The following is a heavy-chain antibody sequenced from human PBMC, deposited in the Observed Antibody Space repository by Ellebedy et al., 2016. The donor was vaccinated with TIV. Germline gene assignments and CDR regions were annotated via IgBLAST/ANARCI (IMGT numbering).Heavy chain of an antibody. V-gene: IGHV4-39*07. CDR3: ARGYYDDNGYYAPGE. CDR2: INYSGTT. D-gene: IGHD3-22*01. J-gene: IGHJ4*02. CDR1: GGSVSANNFY. Sequence: MPGGSLRLSCSVSGGSVSANNFYWGWIRQPPGKGLEWIGTINYSGTTYSNPSRKSRGSISVDTSHNQFSLNLSSVTAADTAVYYCARGYYDDNGYYAPGEWGPGTLVAVSS.